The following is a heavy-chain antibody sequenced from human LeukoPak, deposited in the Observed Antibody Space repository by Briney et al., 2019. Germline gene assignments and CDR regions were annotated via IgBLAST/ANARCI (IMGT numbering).Heavy chain of an antibody. CDR3: ARDSRETYYDFWSGYLDAFDI. D-gene: IGHD3-3*01. J-gene: IGHJ3*02. CDR1: GYTFTSYY. V-gene: IGHV1-46*01. CDR2: INPSGGST. Sequence: ASVKVSCKASGYTFTSYYMHWVRQAPGQGLEWMGIINPSGGSTSYAQKFQGRVTMTRDMSTSTVYMELSSLRSEDTAVYYCARDSRETYYDFWSGYLDAFDIWGQGTMVTVSS.